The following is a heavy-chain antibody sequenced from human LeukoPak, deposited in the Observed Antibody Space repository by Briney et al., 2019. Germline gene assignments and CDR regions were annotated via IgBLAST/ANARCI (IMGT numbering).Heavy chain of an antibody. V-gene: IGHV3-48*01. J-gene: IGHJ6*03. Sequence: PGGSLRLSCAASGFIFSSYGMSWVRQAPGKGLEWVSYISSSSSTIYYADSVKGRFTISRDNAKNSLYLQMNSLRAEDTAVYYCARDGHGNYYYYMDVWGKGTTVTVSS. CDR1: GFIFSSYG. CDR3: ARDGHGNYYYYMDV. CDR2: ISSSSSTI.